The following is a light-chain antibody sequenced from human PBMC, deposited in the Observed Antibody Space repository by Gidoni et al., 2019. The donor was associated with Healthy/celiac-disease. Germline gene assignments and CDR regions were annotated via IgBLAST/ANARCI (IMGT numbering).Light chain of an antibody. J-gene: IGLJ2*01. V-gene: IGLV2-14*01. CDR3: SSYTSSSTPVV. CDR2: DVS. CDR1: SSDVGGYNY. Sequence: QSALTQPASVSGSPGQSITISCTGTSSDVGGYNYVSWYQQHPGKAPQLMIYDVSNRPSGVSNRFSGSKSGNTASLTISGLQAEDEADYYCSSYTSSSTPVVFGGGTKLXVX.